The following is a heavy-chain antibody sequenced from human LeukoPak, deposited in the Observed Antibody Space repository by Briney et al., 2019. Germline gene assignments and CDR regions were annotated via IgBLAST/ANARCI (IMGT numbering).Heavy chain of an antibody. CDR2: MNPNSGNT. J-gene: IGHJ6*03. CDR3: ARGGGYPILYLYYYMDV. V-gene: IGHV1-8*03. Sequence: ASVKVSCKASGYTFTSYAMSWVRQAPGQGLEWMGWMNPNSGNTGYAQKFQGRVTITRNTSISTAYMELSSLTSEDTAVYYCARGGGYPILYLYYYMDVWGKGTTVTVSS. CDR1: GYTFTSYA. D-gene: IGHD5-12*01.